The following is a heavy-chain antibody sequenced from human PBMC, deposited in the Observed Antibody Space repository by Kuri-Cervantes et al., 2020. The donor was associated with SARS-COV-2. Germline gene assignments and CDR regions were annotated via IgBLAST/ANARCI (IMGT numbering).Heavy chain of an antibody. Sequence: SQTLSLTCAVSGYSISSGYYWSWIRQPPGKGLEWIGYIYYSGSTNYNPSLKSRVTISVDTSKNQFSLKLSSVTAADAAVYYCARVWDGGDYFDYWGRGTLVTVSS. CDR1: GYSISSGYY. V-gene: IGHV4-61*01. J-gene: IGHJ4*01. CDR3: ARVWDGGDYFDY. D-gene: IGHD3-16*01. CDR2: IYYSGST.